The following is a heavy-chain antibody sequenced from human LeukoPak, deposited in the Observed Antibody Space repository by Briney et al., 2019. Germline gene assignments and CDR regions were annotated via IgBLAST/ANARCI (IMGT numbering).Heavy chain of an antibody. CDR2: ISSSSSTI. V-gene: IGHV3-48*01. CDR3: ARDHNDILTGSVWDAFDI. CDR1: EFTFSSYS. J-gene: IGHJ3*02. D-gene: IGHD3-9*01. Sequence: GGSLRLSCAASEFTFSSYSMNWVRQAPGKGLEWVSYISSSSSTIYYADSVKGRFTISRDNAKNSLYLQMNSLRAEDTAVYYCARDHNDILTGSVWDAFDIWGQGTMVTVSS.